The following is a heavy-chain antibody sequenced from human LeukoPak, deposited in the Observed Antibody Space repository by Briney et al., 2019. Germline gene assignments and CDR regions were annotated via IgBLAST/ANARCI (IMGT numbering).Heavy chain of an antibody. D-gene: IGHD5-12*01. CDR3: AKDQPYSGYDPGWFDY. Sequence: QTGGSLRLSCVASGFAFTNHAMTWVRQAPGKGLEWVSSIGGTDGSTYYADSVRGRFTISRDNSKNTLYLQMNSLRAEDTAVYYCAKDQPYSGYDPGWFDYWGQGTLVTVSS. J-gene: IGHJ4*02. CDR2: IGGTDGST. V-gene: IGHV3-23*01. CDR1: GFAFTNHA.